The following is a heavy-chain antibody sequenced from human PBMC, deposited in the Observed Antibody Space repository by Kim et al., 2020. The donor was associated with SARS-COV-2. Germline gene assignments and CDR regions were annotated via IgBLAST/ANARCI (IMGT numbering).Heavy chain of an antibody. CDR3: AKDAHEDPYYFDY. Sequence: GGSLRLSCAASGFTFSSYAMHWVRQAPGKGLEWVAVIWYDGSNKYYADSVKGRFTISRDNSKNTLYLHMNSLRAEDTAVYYCAKDAHEDPYYFDYWGQGTLVTVSS. J-gene: IGHJ4*02. CDR2: IWYDGSNK. CDR1: GFTFSSYA. V-gene: IGHV3-33*06.